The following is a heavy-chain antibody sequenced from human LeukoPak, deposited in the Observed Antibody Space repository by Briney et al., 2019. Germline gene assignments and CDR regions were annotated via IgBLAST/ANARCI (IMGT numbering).Heavy chain of an antibody. D-gene: IGHD3-16*01. CDR3: ARVLRGEDLDY. CDR1: KASYIGDS. Sequence: SETLSLTCAVAKASYIGDSGSWIRQPTGKGLEWIGEINHSGSSNYNPSLKSRVTISVDTSKNQVSLKLSSVTAADTAVYYCARVLRGEDLDYWGQGTLVTVSS. V-gene: IGHV4-34*01. J-gene: IGHJ4*02. CDR2: INHSGSS.